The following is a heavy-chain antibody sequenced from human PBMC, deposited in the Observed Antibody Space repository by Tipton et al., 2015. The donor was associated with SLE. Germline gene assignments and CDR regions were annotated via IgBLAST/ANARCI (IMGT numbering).Heavy chain of an antibody. Sequence: TLSLTCTVSGGSISSSSYYWGWIRQPPGKGLEWIGSIYYSWSTYYNPSLKSRVTISVDTSKNQFSLKLSSVTAADTAVYYCARQAAGAFDIWGQGTMVTVSS. CDR3: ARQAAGAFDI. D-gene: IGHD6-13*01. CDR2: IYYSWST. J-gene: IGHJ3*02. V-gene: IGHV4-39*01. CDR1: GGSISSSSYY.